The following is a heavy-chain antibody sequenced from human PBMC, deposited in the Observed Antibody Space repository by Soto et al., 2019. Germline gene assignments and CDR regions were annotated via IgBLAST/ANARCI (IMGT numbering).Heavy chain of an antibody. V-gene: IGHV3-11*04. CDR1: GFTFSDYY. Sequence: GGSLRLSCAASGFTFSDYYMSWIRQAPGKGLEWVSYISSSGSTIYYADSVKGRFTISRDNSKNTLYLQMNSLRAEDTAVYYCAKDLGPGYCSSTSCYNFWGQGTLVTVSS. D-gene: IGHD2-2*02. CDR2: ISSSGSTI. J-gene: IGHJ4*02. CDR3: AKDLGPGYCSSTSCYNF.